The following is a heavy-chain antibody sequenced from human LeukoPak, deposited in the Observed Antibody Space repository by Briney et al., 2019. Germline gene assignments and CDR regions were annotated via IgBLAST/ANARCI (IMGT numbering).Heavy chain of an antibody. CDR2: IIPTFGIP. D-gene: IGHD1-20*01. CDR1: GGTFTSHS. CDR3: ARDRYNWNDEGWFDP. Sequence: SVKVSCKASGGTFTSHSISWVRQAPGQGLEWMGGIIPTFGIPNYPQKFQGRVTITADASTSTAYMELSSLRSDDTAVYYCARDRYNWNDEGWFDPWGQGTLVTVSS. V-gene: IGHV1-69*13. J-gene: IGHJ5*02.